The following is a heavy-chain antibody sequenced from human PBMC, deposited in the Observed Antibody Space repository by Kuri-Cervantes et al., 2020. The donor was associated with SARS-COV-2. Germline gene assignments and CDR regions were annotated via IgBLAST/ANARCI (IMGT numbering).Heavy chain of an antibody. D-gene: IGHD6-13*01. J-gene: IGHJ5*02. CDR2: IYYSGNT. CDR1: GGPISSSSYY. V-gene: IGHV4-39*07. CDR3: ARVTGSSSWYDSRPNHNWFDP. Sequence: SETLSLTYTVPGGPISSSSYYWGWIRQPPGKGLEGIGSIYYSGNTYYNPSLKSRVTISRDTSKNQSSLKLSSATAADTAVYYWARVTGSSSWYDSRPNHNWFDPWGQGTLVTVSS.